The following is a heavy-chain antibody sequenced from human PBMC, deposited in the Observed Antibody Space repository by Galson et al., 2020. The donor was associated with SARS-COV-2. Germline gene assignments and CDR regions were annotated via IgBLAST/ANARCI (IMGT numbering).Heavy chain of an antibody. J-gene: IGHJ5*02. D-gene: IGHD3-3*01. Sequence: ASVKVSCKASGYTFTGYYMHWVRQAPGQGLEWMGWHNPNSGGTNYAQKSQGRVTMTRDTSISTAYMELSRLRSDDTAVYYCATTPYYDVWSGYLNWFDPWGQGTLVTVSS. CDR2: HNPNSGGT. CDR3: ATTPYYDVWSGYLNWFDP. V-gene: IGHV1-2*02. CDR1: GYTFTGYY.